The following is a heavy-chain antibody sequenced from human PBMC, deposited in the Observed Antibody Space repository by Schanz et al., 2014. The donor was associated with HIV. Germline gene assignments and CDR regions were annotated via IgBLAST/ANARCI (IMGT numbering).Heavy chain of an antibody. V-gene: IGHV3-53*01. CDR1: GFTVSSNY. CDR2: ISISGETT. Sequence: EVQLVESGGGLIQPGGSLRLSCAASGFTVSSNYMSWVRQAPGKGLEWVSGISISGETTYYADSVKGRFTISRDNSKNTLYLQMNSLRVEDTAVYYCANEEVPNDYWGQGTLVTVSS. CDR3: ANEEVPNDY. J-gene: IGHJ4*02.